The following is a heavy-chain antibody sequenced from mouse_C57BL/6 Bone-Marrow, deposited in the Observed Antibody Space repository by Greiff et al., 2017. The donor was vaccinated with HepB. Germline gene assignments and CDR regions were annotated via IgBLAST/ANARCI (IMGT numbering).Heavy chain of an antibody. D-gene: IGHD1-3*01. CDR3: ASESGYRRGY. Sequence: EVKLMESGGGLVKPGGSLKLSCAASGFTFSSYAMSWVRQTPEKRLEWVATISDGGSYTYYPDNVKGRFTISRDNAKNNLYLQMSHLKSEDTAMYYCASESGYRRGYWGQGTSVTVSS. CDR1: GFTFSSYA. V-gene: IGHV5-4*03. J-gene: IGHJ4*01. CDR2: ISDGGSYT.